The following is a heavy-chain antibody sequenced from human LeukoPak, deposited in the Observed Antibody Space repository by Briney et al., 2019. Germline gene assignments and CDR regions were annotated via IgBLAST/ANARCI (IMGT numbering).Heavy chain of an antibody. CDR1: GFTFSSYC. Sequence: VRSLRLSCTASGFTFSSYCMHWVRQAPGKGLEVVAVIWFDGSNKYYADSVKGRLTISRDNSKSTLYLQMNSLRAEDTAVYYCAKAVAATGHYYFGMDVWGQGTTVTVSS. V-gene: IGHV3-33*06. D-gene: IGHD6-19*01. CDR3: AKAVAATGHYYFGMDV. CDR2: IWFDGSNK. J-gene: IGHJ6*02.